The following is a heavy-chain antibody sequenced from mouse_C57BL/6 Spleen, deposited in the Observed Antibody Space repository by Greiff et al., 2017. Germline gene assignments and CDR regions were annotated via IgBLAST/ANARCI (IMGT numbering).Heavy chain of an antibody. CDR2: INPSSGYT. Sequence: QVQLKQSGAELARPGASVKMSCKASGYTFTSYTMHWVKQRPGQGLEWIGYINPSSGYTKYNQKFKDKATLTADKSSSTAYMQLSSLTSEDSAVYYCARRYYGSSYDYAMDYWGQGTSVTVSS. CDR3: ARRYYGSSYDYAMDY. V-gene: IGHV1-4*01. J-gene: IGHJ4*01. D-gene: IGHD1-1*01. CDR1: GYTFTSYT.